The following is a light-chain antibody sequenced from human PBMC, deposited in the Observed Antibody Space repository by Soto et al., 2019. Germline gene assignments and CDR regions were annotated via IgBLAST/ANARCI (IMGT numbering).Light chain of an antibody. CDR2: YDD. CDR1: SSNIGNNA. Sequence: QSLLTQPPSVSEAPRQRVTISCSGSSSNIGNNAVNWYQQLPGKAPKLLIYYDDQLPSGVSDRFSGSKSGTSASLAISGLQSEDEADYYCAAWDDTLNGPVFGGGTKLTVL. CDR3: AAWDDTLNGPV. V-gene: IGLV1-36*01. J-gene: IGLJ2*01.